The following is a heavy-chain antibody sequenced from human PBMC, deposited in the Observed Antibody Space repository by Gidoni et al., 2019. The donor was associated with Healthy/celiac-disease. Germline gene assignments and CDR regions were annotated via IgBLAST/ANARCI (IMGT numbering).Heavy chain of an antibody. V-gene: IGHV3-30-3*01. CDR1: GFTFSSYA. Sequence: QVQLVESGGGVVQPGRSLRLSCAASGFTFSSYAMHWVRQAPGKGLEWVAVISYDGSNKYYADSVKGRFTISRDNSKNTLYLQMNSLRAEDTAVYYCARVPLFTMVRGVNAFGYWGQGTLVTVSS. J-gene: IGHJ4*02. CDR3: ARVPLFTMVRGVNAFGY. D-gene: IGHD3-10*01. CDR2: ISYDGSNK.